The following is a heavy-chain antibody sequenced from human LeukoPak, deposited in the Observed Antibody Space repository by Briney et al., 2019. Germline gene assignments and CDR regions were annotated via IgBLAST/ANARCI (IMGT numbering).Heavy chain of an antibody. CDR1: GGSISSGGYY. V-gene: IGHV4-31*03. D-gene: IGHD3-22*01. CDR3: ARHYYDSSGYYYPKGAFDM. J-gene: IGHJ3*02. Sequence: SETLSLTCTVSGGSISSGGYYWSWIRQHPGKGLEWIGYIYYSGSTYYNPSLKSRVTISVDTSKNQFSLKLSSVTAADTAVYYCARHYYDSSGYYYPKGAFDMWGQGTMVTVSS. CDR2: IYYSGST.